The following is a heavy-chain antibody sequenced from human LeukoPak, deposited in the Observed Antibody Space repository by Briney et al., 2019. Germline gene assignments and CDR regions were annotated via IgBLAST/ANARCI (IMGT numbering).Heavy chain of an antibody. J-gene: IGHJ4*02. V-gene: IGHV4-59*01. Sequence: NPSETLSLTCTVSGGFIGNYYWSWIRQPPGKGLECLGYIYYSGSTNYSPSLRSRLTMSLDTSKNQFSLKLSSVTAADTAVYYCARAGTNWSSGCYFDYWGQGALVTVSS. CDR1: GGFIGNYY. D-gene: IGHD1-1*01. CDR3: ARAGTNWSSGCYFDY. CDR2: IYYSGST.